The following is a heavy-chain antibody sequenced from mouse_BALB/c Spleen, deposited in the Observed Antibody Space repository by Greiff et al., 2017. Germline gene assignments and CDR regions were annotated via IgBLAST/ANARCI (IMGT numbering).Heavy chain of an antibody. CDR2: ISSGGSYT. D-gene: IGHD2-2*01. V-gene: IGHV5-6-4*01. CDR1: GFTFSSYT. Sequence: DVMLVESGGGLVKPGGSLKLSCAASGFTFSSYTMSWVRQTPEKRLEWVATISSGGSYTYYPDSVKGRFTISRDNAKNTLYLQMSSLKSEDTAMYYCTRDRGYDGDYYAMDYWGQGTSVTVSS. CDR3: TRDRGYDGDYYAMDY. J-gene: IGHJ4*01.